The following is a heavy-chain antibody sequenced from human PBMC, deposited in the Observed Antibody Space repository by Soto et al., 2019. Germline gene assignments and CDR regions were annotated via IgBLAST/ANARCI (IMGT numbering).Heavy chain of an antibody. D-gene: IGHD2-21*01. J-gene: IGHJ4*02. CDR1: GFTFSSYS. CDR2: ISSSSSYI. Sequence: EVQLVESGGGLVKPGGSLSLSCAASGFTFSSYSMNWVRQAPGKGLEWVSSISSSSSYIYYADSVKGRFTISRDNAKNSLYLQMNSLRAEDTAVYYCARVERAYCGGDCYDYWGQGTLVTVSS. CDR3: ARVERAYCGGDCYDY. V-gene: IGHV3-21*01.